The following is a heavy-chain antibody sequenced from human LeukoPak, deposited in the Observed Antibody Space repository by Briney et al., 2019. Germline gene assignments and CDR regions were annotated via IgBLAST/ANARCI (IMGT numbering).Heavy chain of an antibody. CDR1: GGSISSSSYY. CDR2: IYYSGST. J-gene: IGHJ4*02. Sequence: PSETLSLTCTVSGGSISSSSYYWGWIRQPPGKGLEWIGSIYYSGSTYYNPSLKSRVTISVDTSKNQFSLKLSSVTAADTAVYYCARVPMRATAKTQTDYWGQGTLVTVSS. CDR3: ARVPMRATAKTQTDY. V-gene: IGHV4-39*07. D-gene: IGHD5-12*01.